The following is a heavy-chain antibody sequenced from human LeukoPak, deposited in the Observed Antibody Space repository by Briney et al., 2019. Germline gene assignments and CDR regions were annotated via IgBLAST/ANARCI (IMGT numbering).Heavy chain of an antibody. J-gene: IGHJ4*02. CDR2: ISSSSNYI. Sequence: GGSLRLSCAASGFTFSSYSMNWVRQAPGKGLEWVSSISSSSNYIYYADSVKGRFTISRDNSKNTLYLQMNSLRVEDTAIYYCVKVAKYYYGSETYYFFEHWGQGTPVTASS. CDR3: VKVAKYYYGSETYYFFEH. D-gene: IGHD3-10*01. CDR1: GFTFSSYS. V-gene: IGHV3-21*01.